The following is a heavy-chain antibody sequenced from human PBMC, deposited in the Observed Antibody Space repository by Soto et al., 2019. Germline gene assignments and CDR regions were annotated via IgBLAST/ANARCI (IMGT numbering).Heavy chain of an antibody. Sequence: QVQLVQSGAEVKRPGSSVKVSCKASGDPFPFYLINWVRQAPGLGVGWMGRINLILSMSNYAQRFKGRVTMTADKSTSTAYMELSSLRSEDTAIYYCASSYGSGYRAFDYWGQGALVTVSS. CDR3: ASSYGSGYRAFDY. CDR1: GDPFPFYL. D-gene: IGHD3-10*01. J-gene: IGHJ4*02. V-gene: IGHV1-69*02. CDR2: INLILSMS.